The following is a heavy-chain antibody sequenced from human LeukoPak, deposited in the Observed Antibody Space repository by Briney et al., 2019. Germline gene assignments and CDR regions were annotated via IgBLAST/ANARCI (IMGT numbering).Heavy chain of an antibody. V-gene: IGHV4-59*01. CDR2: IYYTGT. J-gene: IGHJ4*02. D-gene: IGHD7-27*01. CDR1: GGSFSGYY. Sequence: SETLSLTCAVYGGSFSGYYWSWIRQPPGKGLEWIGYIYYTGTSYNPSLKSRVTISADTSKNQFSLNLSSVTAADTAVYYCASRKLGNDYWGQGTLVTVSS. CDR3: ASRKLGNDY.